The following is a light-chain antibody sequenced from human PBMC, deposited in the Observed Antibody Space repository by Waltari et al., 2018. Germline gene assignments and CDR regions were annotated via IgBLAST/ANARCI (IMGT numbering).Light chain of an antibody. V-gene: IGLV2-23*02. Sequence: QSALTQPASVSGSPGQSLPISCPGTSSDVGRYNLVSWYQQHPGKAPKLMLYEVTKRPSGVSNRFSGSKSGNTASLTISGLQAEDEADYYCCSYAGSSTSVFGTGTKVTVL. CDR3: CSYAGSSTSV. CDR1: SSDVGRYNL. J-gene: IGLJ1*01. CDR2: EVT.